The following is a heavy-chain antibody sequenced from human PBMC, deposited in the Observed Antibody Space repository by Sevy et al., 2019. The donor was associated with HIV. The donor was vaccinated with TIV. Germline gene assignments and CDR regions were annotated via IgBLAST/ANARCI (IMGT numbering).Heavy chain of an antibody. J-gene: IGHJ6*02. V-gene: IGHV6-1*01. Sequence: QSQTLSLTCAISGDSVSSNSAAWNWIRQSPSRGLEWLGRTYYRSKWYNDYAVSVKSRITINPDTSKNQFSLQLNSVTPEDTAVYYCARARSIVVVPAVLRALGMDVWGQGTTVTVSS. CDR3: ARARSIVVVPAVLRALGMDV. CDR1: GDSVSSNSAA. D-gene: IGHD2-2*01. CDR2: TYYRSKWYN.